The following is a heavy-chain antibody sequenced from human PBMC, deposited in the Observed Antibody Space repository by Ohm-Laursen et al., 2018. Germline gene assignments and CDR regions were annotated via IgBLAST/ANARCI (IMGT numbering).Heavy chain of an antibody. Sequence: ASVKVSCKVSGYTFTGYYMHWVRQAPGQGFEWMGILNPTRGGTRTSLSQRFQDRVTMTRDTSASTAYMELSSLRSEDTAVYYCARGYYDSRGSAFEIWGQGTMVTVSS. CDR2: LNPTRGGTRT. V-gene: IGHV1-46*01. CDR3: ARGYYDSRGSAFEI. J-gene: IGHJ3*02. CDR1: GYTFTGYY. D-gene: IGHD3-22*01.